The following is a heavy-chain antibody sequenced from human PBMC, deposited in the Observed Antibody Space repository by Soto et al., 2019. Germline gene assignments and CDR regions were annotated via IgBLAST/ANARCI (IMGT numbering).Heavy chain of an antibody. Sequence: GGSLRLSCAASGFTFSSYAMSWVRQAPGKGLEWVSAISGSGGSTYYADSVKRRFTISRDNSKNTLYLQMNSLRAEDTAVYYCATVRATLRSFDSARDAFDISGHGTMVTVSS. CDR1: GFTFSSYA. D-gene: IGHD3-9*01. J-gene: IGHJ3*02. V-gene: IGHV3-23*01. CDR2: ISGSGGST. CDR3: ATVRATLRSFDSARDAFDI.